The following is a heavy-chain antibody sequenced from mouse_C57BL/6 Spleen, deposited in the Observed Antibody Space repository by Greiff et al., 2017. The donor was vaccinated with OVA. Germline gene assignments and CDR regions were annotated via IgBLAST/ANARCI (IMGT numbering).Heavy chain of an antibody. CDR1: GYTFTSYW. CDR3: ARPGHYAMDY. V-gene: IGHV1-61*01. D-gene: IGHD3-1*01. CDR2: IYPSDSET. J-gene: IGHJ4*01. Sequence: QVQLQQPGAELVRPGSSVKLSCKASGYTFTSYWMDWVKQRPGQGLEWIGNIYPSDSETDYNQKFKDKATLTVDKSSSTAYMQLSSLTSEDSAVYYCARPGHYAMDYWGQGTSVTVSS.